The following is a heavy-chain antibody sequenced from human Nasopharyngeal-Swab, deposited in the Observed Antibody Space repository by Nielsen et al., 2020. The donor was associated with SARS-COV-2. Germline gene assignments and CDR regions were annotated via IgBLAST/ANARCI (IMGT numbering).Heavy chain of an antibody. CDR1: GYTFTSYG. J-gene: IGHJ6*02. Sequence: ASVKVSCKASGYTFTSYGLHWVRQAPGQRLEWMGWINAGNDNTEYSQKFQGRVTITRDTSASTVYMELSSLRSDDTAVYYCARDLVDGDYAHYYYYGMDVWGQGTTVTVSS. D-gene: IGHD4-17*01. V-gene: IGHV1-3*01. CDR3: ARDLVDGDYAHYYYYGMDV. CDR2: INAGNDNT.